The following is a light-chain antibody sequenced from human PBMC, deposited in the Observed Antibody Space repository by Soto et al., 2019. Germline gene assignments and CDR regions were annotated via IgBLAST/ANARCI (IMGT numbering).Light chain of an antibody. Sequence: QSVLTQPPSLSATPGQRVNISCSGSFSNIGDNAVNWYQQLPGAAPKLLIYLNDQRPSGVSDRFSGSKSGTSAFLAISGLQSEDEADYYCAAWDDSLNALFGTGTKLTVL. CDR2: LND. J-gene: IGLJ1*01. CDR3: AAWDDSLNAL. CDR1: FSNIGDNA. V-gene: IGLV1-44*01.